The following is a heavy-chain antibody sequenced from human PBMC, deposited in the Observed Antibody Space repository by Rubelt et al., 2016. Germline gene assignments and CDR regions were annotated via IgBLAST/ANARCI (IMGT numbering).Heavy chain of an antibody. Sequence: VQLVESGGGVVQPGKSLRLSCTASGFTFGSFSMHWVRQSPGTGLEWMANIKQDGGEKYYADSVKGRFTISRENAKSSMYLQMNSRRVEDTAVYYCATSWDYWGQGTLVTVSS. V-gene: IGHV3-7*01. CDR1: GFTFGSFS. CDR3: ATSWDY. J-gene: IGHJ4*02. CDR2: IKQDGGEK.